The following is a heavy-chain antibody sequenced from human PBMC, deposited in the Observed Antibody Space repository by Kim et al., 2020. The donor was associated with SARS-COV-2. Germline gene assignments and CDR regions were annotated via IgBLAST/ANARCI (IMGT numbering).Heavy chain of an antibody. CDR2: IWYDGSNK. CDR3: ARDSYYSSGWGTFDY. D-gene: IGHD6-19*01. Sequence: GGSLRLSCAASGFTFSSYGMHWVRQAPGKGLEWVAVIWYDGSNKYYADSVKGRFTISRGNSKNTLYLQMNSLRAEDTAVYYCARDSYYSSGWGTFDYWGQGTLVTVSS. J-gene: IGHJ4*02. V-gene: IGHV3-33*01. CDR1: GFTFSSYG.